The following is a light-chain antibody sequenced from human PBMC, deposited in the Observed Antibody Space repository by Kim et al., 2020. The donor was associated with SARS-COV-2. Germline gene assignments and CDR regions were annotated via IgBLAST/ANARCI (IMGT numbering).Light chain of an antibody. Sequence: SELTQDPAVSVALGQTVRITCQGDSLRSYYASWYQQKPGQAPVLVIYGKNNRPSGIPDRFSGSSSGNTASLTITGAQAEDEADYYCNSRDSSGNHQVFGGGTKVTVL. CDR3: NSRDSSGNHQV. J-gene: IGLJ2*01. V-gene: IGLV3-19*01. CDR1: SLRSYY. CDR2: GKN.